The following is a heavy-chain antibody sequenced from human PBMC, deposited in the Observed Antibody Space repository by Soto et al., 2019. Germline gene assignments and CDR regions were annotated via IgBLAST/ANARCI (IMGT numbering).Heavy chain of an antibody. V-gene: IGHV3-11*05. CDR2: ISSSSSYT. CDR1: GFTFSDYY. Sequence: QVQLVESGGGLVKPGGSLRLSCAASGFTFSDYYMSWIRQAPGKGLEWVSYISSSSSYTNYADSVKGRFTISRDNAKNSLYLQMNSLRAEDTAVYYCARDTVSDWFDPWGQGTLVTVSS. D-gene: IGHD2-8*02. CDR3: ARDTVSDWFDP. J-gene: IGHJ5*02.